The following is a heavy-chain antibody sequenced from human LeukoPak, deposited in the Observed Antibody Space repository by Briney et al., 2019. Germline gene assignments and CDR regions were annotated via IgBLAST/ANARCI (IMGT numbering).Heavy chain of an antibody. CDR2: INSDETTT. Sequence: GGSLRLSCAVSGFTFSSYWMQWVRQTPGKGLVWVSRINSDETTTNYADSVKGRFTISRDNAKNTLYLQMNSLTAEDTAVYYCAREQDREASATIVGDYWGQGTLVTVSS. CDR3: AREQDREASATIVGDY. V-gene: IGHV3-74*01. D-gene: IGHD2-15*01. CDR1: GFTFSSYW. J-gene: IGHJ4*02.